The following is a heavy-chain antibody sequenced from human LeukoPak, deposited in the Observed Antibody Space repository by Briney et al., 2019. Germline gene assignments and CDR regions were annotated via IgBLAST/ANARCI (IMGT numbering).Heavy chain of an antibody. CDR1: GYMFTSHG. D-gene: IGHD5-12*01. CDR3: ARESNGGYGFDY. CDR2: ISAQNGNT. J-gene: IGHJ4*02. Sequence: GASVKASCKSSGYMFTSHGIHWLRQAPGQGLEWMGWISAQNGNTNYMQQFLGRVTMTRDTSASTAYMELRSLTSDDTAVYYCARESNGGYGFDYWGQGTPVTVAS. V-gene: IGHV1-18*01.